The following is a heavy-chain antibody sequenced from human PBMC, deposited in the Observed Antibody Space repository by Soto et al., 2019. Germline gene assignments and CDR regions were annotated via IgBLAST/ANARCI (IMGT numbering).Heavy chain of an antibody. J-gene: IGHJ6*02. CDR1: DGSFSGYY. V-gene: IGHV4-34*01. CDR2: INHSGST. D-gene: IGHD3-10*01. CDR3: ARVSGIYYYGMDV. Sequence: XXTLSLPFTVYDGSFSGYYWSWILQPPGKGLEWIGEINHSGSTNYNPSLKSRVTISVDTSKNQFSLKLSSVNAADTAVYYCARVSGIYYYGMDVWGQGTTVTVSS.